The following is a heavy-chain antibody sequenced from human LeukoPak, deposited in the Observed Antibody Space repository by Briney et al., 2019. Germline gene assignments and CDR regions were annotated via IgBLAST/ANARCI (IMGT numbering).Heavy chain of an antibody. J-gene: IGHJ3*02. CDR1: AFTSSSYA. CDR2: ISYDGTHK. V-gene: IGHV3-30*08. Sequence: GGSLRLSCAASAFTSSSYAMHWVRQAPGKGLDLVAIISYDGTHKFYADFVKGRFIISRDNSKNTLYLQMNSLRPEDTALYYCARRSVIHNSRLPGAFDIWGQGTMVTVSS. CDR3: ARRSVIHNSRLPGAFDI. D-gene: IGHD3-16*02.